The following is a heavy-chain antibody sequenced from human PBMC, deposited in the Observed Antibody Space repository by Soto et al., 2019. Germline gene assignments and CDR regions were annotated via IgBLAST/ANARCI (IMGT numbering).Heavy chain of an antibody. CDR3: ARVTGSNYHCIKD. J-gene: IGHJ4*02. D-gene: IGHD3-22*01. Sequence: PGGSLRLSCAASGFTFSSYSMNWVRQAPGKGLEWVSAISDSSSYIYYATSVKGRMTVSRDNVKTLLYLEMNKQRAEDSAVYYCARVTGSNYHCIKDWGQGTVVTVSS. CDR1: GFTFSSYS. V-gene: IGHV3-21*01. CDR2: ISDSSSYI.